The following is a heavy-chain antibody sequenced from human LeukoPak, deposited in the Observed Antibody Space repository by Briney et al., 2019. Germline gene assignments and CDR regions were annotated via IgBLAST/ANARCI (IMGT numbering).Heavy chain of an antibody. CDR1: GFTFSSYA. V-gene: IGHV3-23*01. CDR2: ISGSGGST. CDR3: AKDLAQVVVAATYDY. D-gene: IGHD2-15*01. J-gene: IGHJ4*02. Sequence: GGSLRLSCAASGFTFSSYAKSWVRQAPGKGLEWVSAISGSGGSTYYADSVKGRFTISRDNSKNTLYLQMNSLRAEDTAVYYCAKDLAQVVVAATYDYWGQGTLVTVSS.